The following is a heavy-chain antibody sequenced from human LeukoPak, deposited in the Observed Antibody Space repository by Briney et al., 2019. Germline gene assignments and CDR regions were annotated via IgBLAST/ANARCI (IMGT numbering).Heavy chain of an antibody. D-gene: IGHD3-22*01. V-gene: IGHV4-4*09. CDR1: GGSISSYY. Sequence: PSETLSLTCTVSGGSISSYYWSWIRQPPGKGLEWIGYIYTGGSTNYNPSLKSRVTISVDTSKNQFSLKLSSVTAADTAVYYCARHGRYYDSSGYYHGFFDYWGQGTLVTVSS. CDR2: IYTGGST. J-gene: IGHJ4*02. CDR3: ARHGRYYDSSGYYHGFFDY.